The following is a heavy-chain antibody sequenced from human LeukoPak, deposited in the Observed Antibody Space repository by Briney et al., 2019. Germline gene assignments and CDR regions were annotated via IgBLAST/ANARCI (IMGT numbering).Heavy chain of an antibody. J-gene: IGHJ6*02. D-gene: IGHD5-18*01. CDR3: AKDTAMVTNYYGMDV. CDR2: INPNSGGT. CDR1: GYAFTGYY. V-gene: IGHV1-2*02. Sequence: ASVKVSCKASGYAFTGYYMHWVRQAPGQGLEWMGWINPNSGGTNYAQEFQGRVTMTRDTSISTAYMELSRLRSDDTAVYHCAKDTAMVTNYYGMDVWGQGTTVTVSS.